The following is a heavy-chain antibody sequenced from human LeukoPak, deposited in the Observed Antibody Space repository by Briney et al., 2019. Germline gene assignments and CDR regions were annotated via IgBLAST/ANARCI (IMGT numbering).Heavy chain of an antibody. CDR2: ISAYNANT. Sequence: ASVKVSCKASGYTFTSYGISWVRQAPGQGLEWMGWISAYNANTNYAQKLQGRVTMTTDTSTSTAYMELRSLRSDDTAVYYCAGPGVWSGYAYDAFDIWGQGTMVTVSS. CDR3: AGPGVWSGYAYDAFDI. CDR1: GYTFTSYG. J-gene: IGHJ3*02. D-gene: IGHD3-3*01. V-gene: IGHV1-18*01.